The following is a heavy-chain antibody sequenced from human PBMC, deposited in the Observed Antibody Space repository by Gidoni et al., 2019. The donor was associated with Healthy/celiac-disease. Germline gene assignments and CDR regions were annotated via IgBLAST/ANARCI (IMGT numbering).Heavy chain of an antibody. CDR2: IHHRGST. Sequence: QVQLQQWGAGLLKPSETLALTRAVDGGSFSGYYWSWIRQPPGKGLEWIGDIHHRGSTNYNPSLKSRVTISVDTSKNQFSLKLSSVTAADTAVYYCARGGRWLQSHDIDYWGQGTLVTVSS. V-gene: IGHV4-34*01. J-gene: IGHJ4*02. CDR3: ARGGRWLQSHDIDY. D-gene: IGHD5-12*01. CDR1: GGSFSGYY.